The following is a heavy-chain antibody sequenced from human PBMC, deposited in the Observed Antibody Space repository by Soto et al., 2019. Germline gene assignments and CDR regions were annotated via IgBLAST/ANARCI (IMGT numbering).Heavy chain of an antibody. CDR2: ISLYSDGT. CDR3: ARVVPGAEAWFGP. J-gene: IGHJ5*02. D-gene: IGHD2-2*01. Sequence: SLKVSCETSAYTFSNYGITWVRQAPGQPLEWLGWISLYSDGTNYAQKFQGRVSMTTDTSTTTAYMELRSLRSDDTAVYYCARVVPGAEAWFGPWGQGTLVTVSS. V-gene: IGHV1-18*01. CDR1: AYTFSNYG.